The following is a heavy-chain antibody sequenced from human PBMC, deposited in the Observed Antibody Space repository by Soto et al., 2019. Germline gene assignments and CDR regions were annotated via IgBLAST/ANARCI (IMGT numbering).Heavy chain of an antibody. CDR2: IYYSGST. V-gene: IGHV4-39*01. J-gene: IGHJ3*02. Sequence: QLQLQESGPGLVKPSETLSLTCTVSGGSISSSSYYWGWIRQPPGKGLEWIGSIYYSGSTYYNPSLKSRVTISVDTSKNQCSLKLSSVTAADTAVYYCARHGITMIVGVYAFDIWGQGTMVTVSS. CDR1: GGSISSSSYY. D-gene: IGHD3-22*01. CDR3: ARHGITMIVGVYAFDI.